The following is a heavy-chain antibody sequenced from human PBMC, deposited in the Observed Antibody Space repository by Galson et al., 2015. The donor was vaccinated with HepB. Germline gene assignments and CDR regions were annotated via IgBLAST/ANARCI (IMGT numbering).Heavy chain of an antibody. CDR3: ARDGAVTFYYYYYMDV. J-gene: IGHJ6*03. CDR2: ISGSGGST. CDR1: GFTFSSYA. D-gene: IGHD4-17*01. Sequence: SLRLSCAASGFTFSSYAMSWVRQAPGKGLEWVSAISGSGGSTYYADSVKGRFTISRDNAKNSLYLQMNSLRAEDTAVYYCARDGAVTFYYYYYMDVWGKGTTVTVSS. V-gene: IGHV3-23*01.